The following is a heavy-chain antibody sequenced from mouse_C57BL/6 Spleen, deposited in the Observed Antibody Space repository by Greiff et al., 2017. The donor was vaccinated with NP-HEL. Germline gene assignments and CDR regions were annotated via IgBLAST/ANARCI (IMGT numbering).Heavy chain of an antibody. D-gene: IGHD2-4*01. CDR2: INPNNGGT. J-gene: IGHJ4*01. Sequence: EVQLQQSGPELVKPGASVKMSCKASGYTFTDYNMHWVKQSHGKSLEWIGYINPNNGGTSYNQKFKGKATLTVNKSSSTAYMELRSLTSEDSAVYYCASLYDYDGGYYAMDYWGQGTSVTVSS. V-gene: IGHV1-22*01. CDR3: ASLYDYDGGYYAMDY. CDR1: GYTFTDYN.